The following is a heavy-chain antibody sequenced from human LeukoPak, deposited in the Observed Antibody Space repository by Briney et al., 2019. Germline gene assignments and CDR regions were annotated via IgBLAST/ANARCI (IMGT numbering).Heavy chain of an antibody. V-gene: IGHV3-30*04. Sequence: GGSLRLSCAASGFTFSSYAMHWVRQAPGKGLEWVAVISYDGSNKYYADSVKGRFTISRDNSKNTLYLQMNSLRAEDTAVYYCAKDRHSGSYSEYYFDYWGQGTLVTVSS. J-gene: IGHJ4*02. CDR3: AKDRHSGSYSEYYFDY. CDR2: ISYDGSNK. CDR1: GFTFSSYA. D-gene: IGHD1-26*01.